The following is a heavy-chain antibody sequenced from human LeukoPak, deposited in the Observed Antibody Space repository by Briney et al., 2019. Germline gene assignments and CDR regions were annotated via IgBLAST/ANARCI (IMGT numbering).Heavy chain of an antibody. CDR2: IIPILGIA. CDR3: ARGIPTDHTTYYDFWSGYNYYYYGMDV. Sequence: SVKVSCKASGGTFCSYAISWVRQAPGQGLEWVGRIIPILGIANYAQKFQGRVTITADKSTSTVYMELGSLRSEDTAVYYCARGIPTDHTTYYDFWSGYNYYYYGMDVWGEGTTVTVSS. CDR1: GGTFCSYA. D-gene: IGHD3-3*01. J-gene: IGHJ6*04. V-gene: IGHV1-69*04.